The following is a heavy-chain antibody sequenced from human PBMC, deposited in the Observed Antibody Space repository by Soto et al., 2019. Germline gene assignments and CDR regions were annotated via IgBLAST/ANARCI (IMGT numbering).Heavy chain of an antibody. CDR2: INAGNGNT. Sequence: QVQLVQSGAEVKKPGASVKVSCKASGYTFTSYAMHWVRQAPGQRLEWMGWINAGNGNTKYSQKFQGRVTITRDTTASTAYMELSSLRSEDTALYYCAREDLHYYDFWSGHAYYYGMDVWGQGTTVTVSS. D-gene: IGHD3-3*01. CDR1: GYTFTSYA. CDR3: AREDLHYYDFWSGHAYYYGMDV. J-gene: IGHJ6*02. V-gene: IGHV1-3*01.